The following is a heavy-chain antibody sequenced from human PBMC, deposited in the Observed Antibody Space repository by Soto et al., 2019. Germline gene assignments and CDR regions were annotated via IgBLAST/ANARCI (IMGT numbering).Heavy chain of an antibody. CDR3: ARGEDAFFYSGVDV. CDR2: IYDTGISGYTPST. Sequence: SSETLSLTCTVSGGSITSSYWSWIRRPPGKGLEWIAYIYDTGISGYTPSTSYNPSLKSRVTMSVDTSKSQFSLKLTSVTAADTAVYYCARGEDAFFYSGVDVWGQGITVTVSS. CDR1: GGSITSSY. V-gene: IGHV4-59*01. J-gene: IGHJ6*02.